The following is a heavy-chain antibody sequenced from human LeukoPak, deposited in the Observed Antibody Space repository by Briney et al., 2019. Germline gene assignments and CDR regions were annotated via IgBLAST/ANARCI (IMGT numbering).Heavy chain of an antibody. CDR1: GGSISSSRYS. V-gene: IGHV4-39*01. Sequence: PSETLSLTCTVSGGSISSSRYSWGWIRQPPGKGLEWLGRIYYSGSTYYNPSLKSRVTISVDTSKNQFSLKPSSVTAADTAVYYCARNQRITIFGVVKAFDYWGQGTLVTVSS. CDR3: ARNQRITIFGVVKAFDY. J-gene: IGHJ4*02. CDR2: IYYSGST. D-gene: IGHD3-3*01.